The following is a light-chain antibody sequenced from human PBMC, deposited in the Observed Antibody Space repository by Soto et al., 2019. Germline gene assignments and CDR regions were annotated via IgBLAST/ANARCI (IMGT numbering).Light chain of an antibody. CDR1: QSVSNN. Sequence: EIVMTQSPATLSVSPGEIATLSCSASQSVSNNLAWYQQKPGQAPRLLIYGVSTRATGIPARFSGSGFSGSGSGTEFTLTISSLQSEDFAVYYCQQYNNWWTFGQGTKVDIK. V-gene: IGKV3-15*01. J-gene: IGKJ1*01. CDR2: GVS. CDR3: QQYNNWWT.